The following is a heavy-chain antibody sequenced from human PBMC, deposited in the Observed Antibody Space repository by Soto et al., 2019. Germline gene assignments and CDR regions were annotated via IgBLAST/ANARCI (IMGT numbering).Heavy chain of an antibody. D-gene: IGHD3-22*01. CDR1: GGSISSGGYY. CDR3: ARATYYYDSSGYSDRVLDY. V-gene: IGHV4-31*03. Sequence: QVQLQESGPGLVKPSQTLSLTCTVSGGSISSGGYYWSWIRQHPGKGLEWIGYIFYSGNTYYTPSLKSRDTISVDTSKNQFSLKLSSVTAADTAVYYCARATYYYDSSGYSDRVLDYWGQGTLVTVSS. J-gene: IGHJ4*02. CDR2: IFYSGNT.